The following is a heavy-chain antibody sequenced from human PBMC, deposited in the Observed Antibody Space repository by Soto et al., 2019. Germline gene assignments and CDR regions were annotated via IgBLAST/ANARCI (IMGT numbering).Heavy chain of an antibody. D-gene: IGHD2-15*01. CDR3: AREHKVVNGFEF. V-gene: IGHV4-4*07. CDR1: GGSIHTSY. CDR2: TYFSGAT. J-gene: IGHJ4*02. Sequence: QVQLQESGPGLLKPSETLHLSCIDSGGSIHTSYWNWIRQPAGKGLEWIVRTYFSGATNYNPALKSRVTMSVGTSENHFSLRLSSVPPADTAVYYCAREHKVVNGFEFWGQGSWSPSPQ.